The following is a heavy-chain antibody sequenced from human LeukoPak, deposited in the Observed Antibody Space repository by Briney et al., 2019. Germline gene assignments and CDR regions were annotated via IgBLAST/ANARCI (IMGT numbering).Heavy chain of an antibody. D-gene: IGHD6-13*01. Sequence: ASVKVSCKASGYTFSIYGFSWVRQAPGQGLEWMGWISAYNGNTNYAQKFQGRVTMTRDTSISTAYMELSRLRSDDTAVYYCTRDAGSWYSSSWYLDYWGQGTLVTVSS. V-gene: IGHV1-18*01. CDR2: ISAYNGNT. CDR1: GYTFSIYG. J-gene: IGHJ4*02. CDR3: TRDAGSWYSSSWYLDY.